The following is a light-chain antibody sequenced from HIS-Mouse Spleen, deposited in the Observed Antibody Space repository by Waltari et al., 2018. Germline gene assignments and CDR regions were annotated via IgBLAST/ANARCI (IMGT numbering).Light chain of an antibody. V-gene: IGLV2-8*01. J-gene: IGLJ1*01. Sequence: QSALTQPPSASGSPGQSVTISCTGTSSDVGGYNYVSWYQQHPAKAPKLMIYEVSKRPSGVPGSLSGSKAGNTASLTVSGLQAEYEADYYCSSYAGSNNSLYVFGTGTKVTVL. CDR1: SSDVGGYNY. CDR3: SSYAGSNNSLYV. CDR2: EVS.